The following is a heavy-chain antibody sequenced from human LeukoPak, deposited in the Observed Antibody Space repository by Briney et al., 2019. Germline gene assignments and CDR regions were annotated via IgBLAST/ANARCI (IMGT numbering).Heavy chain of an antibody. J-gene: IGHJ3*02. V-gene: IGHV1-2*02. CDR3: AREATREAFDI. Sequence: ASVKVSCKASGYTFTGYYMHWVRQAPRQGLEWMGWINPNSGGTNYAQKFQGSVTMTRDTTIRTAYIEQSRLRSDDTAVYYCAREATREAFDIWGQGTMVTVSS. CDR1: GYTFTGYY. CDR2: INPNSGGT.